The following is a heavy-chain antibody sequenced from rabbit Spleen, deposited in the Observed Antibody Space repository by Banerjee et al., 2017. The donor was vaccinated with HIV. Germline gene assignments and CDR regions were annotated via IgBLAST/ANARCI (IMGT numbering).Heavy chain of an antibody. D-gene: IGHD1-1*01. CDR3: AGDHAISGYRFNL. V-gene: IGHV1S40*01. CDR1: GFDFSSSGH. CDR2: IYGGDDIT. J-gene: IGHJ4*01. Sequence: QSLEESGGDLVKPGTSLTLTCKASGFDFSSSGHMCWVRQTPGRGLEWIARIYGGDDITNYANWAKGRFTISKTSSTTVTLQMTSLTAADTATYFCAGDHAISGYRFNLWGQGTLVTVS.